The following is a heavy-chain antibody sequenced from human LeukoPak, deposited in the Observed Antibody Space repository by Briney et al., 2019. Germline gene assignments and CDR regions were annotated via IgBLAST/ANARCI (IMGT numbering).Heavy chain of an antibody. CDR1: GFTVSSNY. CDR2: ISGSGGST. CDR3: AKGGSSGWPLDY. D-gene: IGHD6-19*01. V-gene: IGHV3-23*01. Sequence: GGSLRLSCAASGFTVSSNYMSWVRQAPGKGLEWVSAISGSGGSTYYADSVKGRFTISRDNSKNTLYLQMNSLRAEDTAVYYCAKGGSSGWPLDYWGQGTLVTVSS. J-gene: IGHJ4*02.